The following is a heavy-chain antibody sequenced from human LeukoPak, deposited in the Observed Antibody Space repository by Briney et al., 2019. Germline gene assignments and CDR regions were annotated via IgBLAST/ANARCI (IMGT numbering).Heavy chain of an antibody. V-gene: IGHV3-11*04. CDR3: ARGTESLRYYYYMDV. Sequence: GGSLRLSCAASGFTFSDYYMSWIRQAPGKGLEWVSYISSSGSTIYYADSVKGRFTISRDNAKNSLYLQMNSLRAEDTAVYYCARGTESLRYYYYMDVWGKGTTVTISS. J-gene: IGHJ6*03. CDR2: ISSSGSTI. CDR1: GFTFSDYY.